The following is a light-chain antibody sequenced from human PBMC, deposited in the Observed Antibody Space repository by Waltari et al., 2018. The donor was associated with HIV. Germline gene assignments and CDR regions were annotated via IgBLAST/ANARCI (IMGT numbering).Light chain of an antibody. J-gene: IGKJ3*01. CDR3: QESYSAPFT. Sequence: DIQMTQSPSSLSASVGDRVTITCRASQSISTYLCLYQQKPGKAPKLLICGASSLQRGVPSRFSGSGSGTDFTLTIISLQPEDFATYYCQESYSAPFTFGPGTKVD. CDR2: GAS. CDR1: QSISTY. V-gene: IGKV1-39*01.